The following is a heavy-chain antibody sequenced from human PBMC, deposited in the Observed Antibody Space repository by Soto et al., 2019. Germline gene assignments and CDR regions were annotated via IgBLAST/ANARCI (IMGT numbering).Heavy chain of an antibody. CDR1: GFTFSSYE. D-gene: IGHD3-22*01. CDR2: ISSSGSTI. Sequence: EVQLVESGGGLVQPGGSLRLSCAASGFTFSSYEMNWVRQDPGKGLEWVSYISSSGSTIYYADSVKGRFTISRDNAKNSLYLQMNSLRAEDTAVYYCAREADPELYDSSGHFDYWGQGTLVTVSS. V-gene: IGHV3-48*03. J-gene: IGHJ4*02. CDR3: AREADPELYDSSGHFDY.